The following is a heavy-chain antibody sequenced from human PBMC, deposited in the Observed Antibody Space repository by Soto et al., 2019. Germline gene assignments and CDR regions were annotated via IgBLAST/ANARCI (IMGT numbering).Heavy chain of an antibody. CDR2: IYYSGST. D-gene: IGHD4-17*01. J-gene: IGHJ4*02. CDR3: ARDNYGDTSYFDY. Sequence: QVQLQESGPGLVKPSQTLSLTCTVSGGSISSGAYYWSWVRQPPGKGLEWIGYIYYSGSTYYNPSLKSRVTISVDTSKNQFSLKLSSVTATDTAVYYCARDNYGDTSYFDYWGQGTLVTVSS. V-gene: IGHV4-30-4*01. CDR1: GGSISSGAYY.